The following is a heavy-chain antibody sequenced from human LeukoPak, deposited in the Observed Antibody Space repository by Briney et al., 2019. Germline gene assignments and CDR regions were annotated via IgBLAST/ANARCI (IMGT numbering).Heavy chain of an antibody. Sequence: PGGSLRLSCAASGFTFSTYWMSWVRQAPGKGMEWVANIKQDGSEKYYVDSVKGRFTISRDNAKNSVYLQMNSLRGEDTAVYYCARGHYYFDYWGQGTLVAASS. CDR2: IKQDGSEK. CDR3: ARGHYYFDY. V-gene: IGHV3-7*04. J-gene: IGHJ4*02. CDR1: GFTFSTYW.